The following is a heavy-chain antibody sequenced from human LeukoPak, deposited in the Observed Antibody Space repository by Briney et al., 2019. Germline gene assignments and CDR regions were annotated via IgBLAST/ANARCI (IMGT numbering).Heavy chain of an antibody. CDR2: ISSSSSYI. CDR3: ARDRIIHYYDSSGYPHDAFDI. J-gene: IGHJ3*02. Sequence: GGSLRLSCAASGFTFSSYNMNWVRQAPGKGLEWVSSISSSSSYIYYADSVKGRFTIPRHNAKTSLYLQMNRLRAEDTAVYYCARDRIIHYYDSSGYPHDAFDIWGQGTMVTVSS. CDR1: GFTFSSYN. V-gene: IGHV3-21*01. D-gene: IGHD3-22*01.